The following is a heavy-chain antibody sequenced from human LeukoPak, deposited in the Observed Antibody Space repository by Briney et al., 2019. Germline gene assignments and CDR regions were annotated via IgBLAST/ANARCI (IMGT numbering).Heavy chain of an antibody. CDR2: IIPMFGTV. Sequence: SVKVSCKASGGTFSSYAISWVRQAPGQGLEWIGGIIPMFGTVNYAQKFRGGVTMTADKLTSTAYMELSSLGSDDTAVYYCARGVGHCSNTYCYWANFDFWGQGTLVTVSS. J-gene: IGHJ4*02. D-gene: IGHD2-2*01. V-gene: IGHV1-69*06. CDR1: GGTFSSYA. CDR3: ARGVGHCSNTYCYWANFDF.